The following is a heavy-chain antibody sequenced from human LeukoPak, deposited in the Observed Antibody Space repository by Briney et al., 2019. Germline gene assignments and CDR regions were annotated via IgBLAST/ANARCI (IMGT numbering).Heavy chain of an antibody. V-gene: IGHV5-51*01. CDR1: GYSFTTYW. J-gene: IGHJ4*02. Sequence: KTGESLKISCKGSGYSFTTYWIGWVRQMPGKGLEWMGIIYPGDSETKYSPSFQGQVTISADKSISTAYLQWSSLKASDTAIYYCARDGSYTNREFDYWGQGTLVTVSS. CDR2: IYPGDSET. CDR3: ARDGSYTNREFDY. D-gene: IGHD1-14*01.